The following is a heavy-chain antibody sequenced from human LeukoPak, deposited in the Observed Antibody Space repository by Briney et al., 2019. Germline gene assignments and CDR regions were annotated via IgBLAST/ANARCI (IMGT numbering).Heavy chain of an antibody. CDR3: ARAVIPAAMWHSYYFMDV. V-gene: IGHV3-11*01. Sequence: GGSLRLSCAASGFTFSDYYMSWIRQAPGKGLEWVSYISSSGSTIYYADSVKGRFTISRDNAKNSLYLQMNSLRAEDTAVYYCARAVIPAAMWHSYYFMDVWGKGTTVTISS. D-gene: IGHD2-2*01. CDR1: GFTFSDYY. CDR2: ISSSGSTI. J-gene: IGHJ6*03.